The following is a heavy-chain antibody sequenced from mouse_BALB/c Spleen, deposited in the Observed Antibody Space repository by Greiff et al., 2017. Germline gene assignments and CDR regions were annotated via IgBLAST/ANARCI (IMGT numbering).Heavy chain of an antibody. CDR2: IWGDGST. CDR3: AREGSYYGNYWAMDY. D-gene: IGHD2-10*01. Sequence: QVQLKESGPGLVAPSQSLSITCTVSGFSLTGYGVNWVRQPPGKGLEWMGMIWGDGSTDYNSALKSRLSISKDNSKSQVFLKMNSLQTDDTARYYGAREGSYYGNYWAMDYWGQGTSVTVSS. V-gene: IGHV2-6-7*01. J-gene: IGHJ4*01. CDR1: GFSLTGYG.